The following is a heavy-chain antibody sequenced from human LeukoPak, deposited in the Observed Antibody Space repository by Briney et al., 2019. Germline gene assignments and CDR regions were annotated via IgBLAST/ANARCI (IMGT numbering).Heavy chain of an antibody. Sequence: GGSLRFSCAASGFTVSSNYMSWVRQAPGKGLEWVSVIYSGGSTYYADSVKGRFTISRDNSKNTLYLQMNSLRAEDTAVYYCASRWEYQLLYYYYGMDVWGQGTTVTVSS. CDR2: IYSGGST. CDR1: GFTVSSNY. J-gene: IGHJ6*02. D-gene: IGHD2-2*02. V-gene: IGHV3-53*01. CDR3: ASRWEYQLLYYYYGMDV.